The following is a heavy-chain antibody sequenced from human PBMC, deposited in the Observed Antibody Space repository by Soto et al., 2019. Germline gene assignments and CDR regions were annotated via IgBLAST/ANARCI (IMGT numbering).Heavy chain of an antibody. CDR2: IYYSGST. Sequence: SETLSLTCTVSGGSINSGDYYWSWIRQPPGKGLEWIGYIYYSGSTYHNPSLKSRINISVDTSKNQFSLKLSPVTAADTAVYYCATVPTYYYDRSGYANAFDMWGQGTMVTVSS. CDR3: ATVPTYYYDRSGYANAFDM. V-gene: IGHV4-30-4*01. CDR1: GGSINSGDYY. D-gene: IGHD3-22*01. J-gene: IGHJ3*02.